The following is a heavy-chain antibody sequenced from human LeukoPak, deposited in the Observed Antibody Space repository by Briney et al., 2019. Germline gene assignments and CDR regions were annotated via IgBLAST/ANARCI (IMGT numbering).Heavy chain of an antibody. CDR2: IYYSGST. D-gene: IGHD4-23*01. V-gene: IGHV4-31*11. J-gene: IGHJ4*02. CDR1: GGSFSGYY. Sequence: SETLSLTCAVYGGSFSGYYWSWIRQHPGKGLEWIGYIYYSGSTYYNPSLKSRVTISVDTSKNQFSLKLSSVTAADTAVYYCARAGGDYGGNSGFDYWGQGTLVTVSS. CDR3: ARAGGDYGGNSGFDY.